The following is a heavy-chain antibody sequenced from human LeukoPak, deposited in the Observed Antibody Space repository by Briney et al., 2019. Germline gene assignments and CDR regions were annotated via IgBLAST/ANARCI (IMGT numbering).Heavy chain of an antibody. V-gene: IGHV3-74*03. J-gene: IGHJ5*02. CDR2: LNGDGTKT. Sequence: GGSLRLSCEASGFSISNYWMQWVRQVPGKGLVWVSRLNGDGTKTTYADFVMGRFTISRDNARNTLYLQMSSLRVEDTAVYYCARDPGVRGVIYNYFDPWGQGTLVTVSS. CDR3: ARDPGVRGVIYNYFDP. CDR1: GFSISNYW. D-gene: IGHD3-10*01.